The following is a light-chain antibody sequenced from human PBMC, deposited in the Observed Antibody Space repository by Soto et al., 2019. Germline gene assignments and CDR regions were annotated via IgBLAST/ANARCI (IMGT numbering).Light chain of an antibody. Sequence: EIVMTQSPVTLSVSPGERATLSCRASQSVRSNLAWYQHKPGQAPSLLIYGAFTRATGIPDRFSGSGSGTDFTLSISGLEPEDFAVYFCQQYANSRTFGQGTKVDIK. CDR3: QQYANSRT. V-gene: IGKV3-20*01. CDR1: QSVRSN. CDR2: GAF. J-gene: IGKJ1*01.